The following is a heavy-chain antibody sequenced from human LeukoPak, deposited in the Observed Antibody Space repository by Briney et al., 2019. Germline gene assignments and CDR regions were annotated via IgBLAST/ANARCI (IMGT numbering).Heavy chain of an antibody. CDR2: IYYSGST. V-gene: IGHV4-59*01. CDR1: GGSISSYY. D-gene: IGHD3-3*01. Sequence: PSETLSLTCTVSGGSISSYYWSWIRQPPGKGLEWIGYIYYSGSTNYNPSLKSRVTISVDTSKNQFSLKLSSVTAADTAVYYCARDPKDDFWSGYDSGAFDIWGQGTMVTVSS. J-gene: IGHJ3*02. CDR3: ARDPKDDFWSGYDSGAFDI.